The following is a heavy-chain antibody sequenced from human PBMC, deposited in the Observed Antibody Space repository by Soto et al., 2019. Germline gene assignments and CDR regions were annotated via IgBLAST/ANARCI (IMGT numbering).Heavy chain of an antibody. D-gene: IGHD3-3*01. Sequence: ASVKVSCKASGYTFTSYGISWVRQAPGQGLEWMGWISAYNGNTNYAQKLQGRVTMTTDTSTSTAYMELRSLRSDDTAVYYCARDRREVYYDFWSGYSVSDYWGQGTLVTVS. CDR3: ARDRREVYYDFWSGYSVSDY. J-gene: IGHJ4*02. V-gene: IGHV1-18*01. CDR2: ISAYNGNT. CDR1: GYTFTSYG.